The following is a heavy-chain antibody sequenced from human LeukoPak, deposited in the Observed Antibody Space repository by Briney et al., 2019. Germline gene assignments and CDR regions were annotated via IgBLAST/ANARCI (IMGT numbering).Heavy chain of an antibody. Sequence: GGSLRLSCAASGFTFSSYAMSWVRQAPGKGLEWVSAISGSGGSTYYADSVKGRFTISRDNSKNTLYLQMNSLRAEDTAVYYCAKDREAAAARVYYYYYMDVWGKGTTVTVSS. D-gene: IGHD6-13*01. J-gene: IGHJ6*03. V-gene: IGHV3-23*01. CDR2: ISGSGGST. CDR1: GFTFSSYA. CDR3: AKDREAAAARVYYYYYMDV.